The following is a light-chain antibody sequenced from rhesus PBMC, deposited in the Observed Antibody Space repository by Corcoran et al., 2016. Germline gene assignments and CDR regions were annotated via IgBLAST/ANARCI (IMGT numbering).Light chain of an antibody. CDR2: DVS. J-gene: IGKJ3*01. CDR1: QSVGTR. V-gene: IGKV6-55*01. Sequence: EIVLTQSPAFQSVTLKEKVTITCQASQSVGTRLNWNQQKPAQSQKLLIKDVSQSISGVPSRFSGRGSWTDLNLTINSLEAEDAATYYCQQIGSFPHTFGPGTKLDI. CDR3: QQIGSFPHT.